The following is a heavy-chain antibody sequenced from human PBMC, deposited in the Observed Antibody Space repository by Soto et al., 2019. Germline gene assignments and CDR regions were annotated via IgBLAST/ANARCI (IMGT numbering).Heavy chain of an antibody. CDR1: GYTFTSYG. Sequence: QVQLVQSGAEVKKPGASVKVSCKASGYTFTSYGISWVRQAPGQGLEWMGWISAYNGNTNYAQKLQGRDTMTTDTSTRTAYMELRSLRSDDPAVYYCARSLNPFPAYYLGSGSYYRAFDYWGQGALVTVSS. CDR3: ARSLNPFPAYYLGSGSYYRAFDY. D-gene: IGHD3-10*01. CDR2: ISAYNGNT. V-gene: IGHV1-18*04. J-gene: IGHJ4*02.